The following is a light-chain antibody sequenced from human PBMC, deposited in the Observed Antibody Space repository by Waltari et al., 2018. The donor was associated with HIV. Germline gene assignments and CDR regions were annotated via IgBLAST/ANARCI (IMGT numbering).Light chain of an antibody. CDR3: CSYAGSSILV. CDR1: NSDVGSYDY. Sequence: QSALTQPASVSGSPGQSITISCTGTNSDVGSYDYVSYYQKHPGKAPHLIICDVSKRPSGVSSRFAGYKAGKTASLAISGLQADDEANYYCCSYAGSSILVFGGGTKLTVL. V-gene: IGLV2-23*02. CDR2: DVS. J-gene: IGLJ2*01.